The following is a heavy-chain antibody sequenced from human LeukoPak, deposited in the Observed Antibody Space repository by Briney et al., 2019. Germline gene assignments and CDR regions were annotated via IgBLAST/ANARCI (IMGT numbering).Heavy chain of an antibody. CDR1: GGSISSGSYD. J-gene: IGHJ4*02. Sequence: SETLSLTCTVSGGSISSGSYDWYWIRQPAGKGLEWIVHFYTSGSMSYNPSLKSRVTISVDTSKNQFSLKLTSVTAADTAVYYCTKGRGIWGQGTLVTVSS. CDR3: TKGRGI. V-gene: IGHV4-61*09. D-gene: IGHD3-10*01. CDR2: FYTSGSM.